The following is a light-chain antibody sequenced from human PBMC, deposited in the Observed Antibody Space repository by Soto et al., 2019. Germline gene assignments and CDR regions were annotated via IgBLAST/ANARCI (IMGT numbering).Light chain of an antibody. CDR3: CSFAGPSRM. V-gene: IGLV2-11*01. CDR2: DVT. Sequence: QSALSRSVSGSPGQSVTLSCTGATTDVGSSDYVSWYQQHPGKAPRLLIYDVTKRPAGVPTRFSGSKSDKTASLTISGLQTEDEAVYFCCSFAGPSRMFDGGTKLTVL. CDR1: TTDVGSSDY. J-gene: IGLJ3*02.